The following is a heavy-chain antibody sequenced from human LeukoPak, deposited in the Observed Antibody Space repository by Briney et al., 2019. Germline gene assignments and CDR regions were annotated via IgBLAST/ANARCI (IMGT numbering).Heavy chain of an antibody. D-gene: IGHD3-22*01. CDR3: ARLPTFYYDSSGYHYDY. CDR2: ISGSDPST. CDR1: GFTFNNYA. J-gene: IGHJ4*02. Sequence: GGSLRLSCVASGFTFNNYAMSWVRQAPGKGLEWVSSISGSDPSTDYTDAVKGRFIISRDKSKNTLHLQMNSLRAEDTALYYCARLPTFYYDSSGYHYDYWGQGTLVTVSS. V-gene: IGHV3-23*01.